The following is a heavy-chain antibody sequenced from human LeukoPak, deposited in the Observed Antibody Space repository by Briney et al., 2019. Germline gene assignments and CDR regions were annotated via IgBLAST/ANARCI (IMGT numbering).Heavy chain of an antibody. CDR1: GYTFTSYD. Sequence: ASVKVSCKASGYTFTSYDINWVRQATGQGLEWMGWMNPNSGNTGYAQKFQGRVTITRNTSISTAYMELSSLRSEDTAVYYCATSQQLVLPYYMDVWGKGTTVTVSS. V-gene: IGHV1-8*03. CDR3: ATSQQLVLPYYMDV. CDR2: MNPNSGNT. D-gene: IGHD6-13*01. J-gene: IGHJ6*03.